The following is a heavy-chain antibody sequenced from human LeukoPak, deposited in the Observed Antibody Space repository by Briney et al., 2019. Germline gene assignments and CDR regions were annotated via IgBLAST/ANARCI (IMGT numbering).Heavy chain of an antibody. CDR3: AKDQDSYGRTWFDP. CDR2: ISGSGGST. V-gene: IGHV3-23*01. D-gene: IGHD5-18*01. Sequence: PGGSLRLSCAASGFTFSSHAMSWVRQAPGKGLEWVSAISGSGGSTYYADSVKGRFTISRDNSKNTLYLQMNSLRAEDTAVYYCAKDQDSYGRTWFDPWGQGTLVTVSS. J-gene: IGHJ5*02. CDR1: GFTFSSHA.